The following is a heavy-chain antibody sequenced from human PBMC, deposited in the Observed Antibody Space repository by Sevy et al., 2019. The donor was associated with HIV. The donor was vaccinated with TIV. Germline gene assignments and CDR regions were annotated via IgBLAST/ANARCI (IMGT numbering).Heavy chain of an antibody. CDR1: GFIFSSYG. D-gene: IGHD6-19*01. V-gene: IGHV3-23*01. Sequence: GGSLRLSCAASGFIFSSYGMSWVRQAPGKGLEWVSSISGSRDIRYYADSVKGRFTISRHNSKNTLYLQMNSLGAEDTALYYCAKGGRDSSGWYESPFDYWGQGTPVTVSS. CDR3: AKGGRDSSGWYESPFDY. J-gene: IGHJ4*02. CDR2: ISGSRDIR.